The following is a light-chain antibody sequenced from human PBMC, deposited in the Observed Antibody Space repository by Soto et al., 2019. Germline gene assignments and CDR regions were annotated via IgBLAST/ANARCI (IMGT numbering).Light chain of an antibody. CDR2: GAS. CDR3: QQDSNWPLT. Sequence: EIVMTQSPATLSVSPGERATLSCRASQSVNSNLAWYQQKPGQSPRLLIYGASTRATGIPARFSGSGSGTEFTLTISSLQSEDFAVYYCQQDSNWPLTFGGGTKVEIK. V-gene: IGKV3-15*01. CDR1: QSVNSN. J-gene: IGKJ4*01.